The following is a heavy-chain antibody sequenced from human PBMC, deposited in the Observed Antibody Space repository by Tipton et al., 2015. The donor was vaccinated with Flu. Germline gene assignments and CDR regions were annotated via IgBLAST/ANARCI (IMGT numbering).Heavy chain of an antibody. CDR1: GGSVSSGSSY. Sequence: TLSLTCTVSGGSVSSGSSYWSWIRQPPGKGLEWIGRIYTSGSTNYNPSLKSRVTMSVGTSKNQFSLKLSSVTAADTAVYYCAKFGAAATTGFGVCQSWGQGTPVTVSS. J-gene: IGHJ4*02. CDR3: AKFGAAATTGFGVCQS. V-gene: IGHV4-61*02. D-gene: IGHD6-13*01. CDR2: IYTSGST.